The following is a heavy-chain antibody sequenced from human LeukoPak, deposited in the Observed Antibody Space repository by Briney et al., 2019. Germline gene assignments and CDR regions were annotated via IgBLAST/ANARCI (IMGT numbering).Heavy chain of an antibody. D-gene: IGHD4-23*01. J-gene: IGHJ4*02. CDR3: ARELRATVVTPGYFDY. V-gene: IGHV1-46*03. CDR1: GYTFITYY. Sequence: GASVKVSCKASGYTFITYYMHWVRQAPGQGFEWMGIINPSGGSTSYAQKFQGRVTMTRDTSTSTVYMGLSSLRSEDTAVYYCARELRATVVTPGYFDYWGQGTLVTVSS. CDR2: INPSGGST.